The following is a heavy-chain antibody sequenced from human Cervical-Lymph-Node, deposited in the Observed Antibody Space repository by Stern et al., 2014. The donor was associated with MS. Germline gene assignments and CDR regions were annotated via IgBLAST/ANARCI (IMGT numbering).Heavy chain of an antibody. CDR2: INADGSDT. V-gene: IGHV3-74*02. CDR3: ARVAGRASSSREDFDS. D-gene: IGHD6-13*01. J-gene: IGHJ4*02. Sequence: EDQLVESGGAVVQPGGSLRLSCAASGFTFSYYWMHWVRQAPGKGLVWVSRINADGSDTSYADPVKGRFTSSRDNGKNTMYLHMDSLRVEDTAVYYCARVAGRASSSREDFDSWGQGTLVTVSS. CDR1: GFTFSYYW.